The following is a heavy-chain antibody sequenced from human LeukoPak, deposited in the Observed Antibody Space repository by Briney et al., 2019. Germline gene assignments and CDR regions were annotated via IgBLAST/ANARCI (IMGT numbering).Heavy chain of an antibody. CDR3: ARAPSEIGGYYLEYFRH. V-gene: IGHV3-74*01. CDR2: IKSDGST. Sequence: PGGSLRLSCAASGFTFSSYWMHWVRQAPGKGLVWVSRIKSDGSTNYADSVKGRFTISRDNAKNTLSLQMNSLRAEDTGVYYCARAPSEIGGYYLEYFRHWGQGTLVTISS. J-gene: IGHJ1*01. CDR1: GFTFSSYW. D-gene: IGHD3-22*01.